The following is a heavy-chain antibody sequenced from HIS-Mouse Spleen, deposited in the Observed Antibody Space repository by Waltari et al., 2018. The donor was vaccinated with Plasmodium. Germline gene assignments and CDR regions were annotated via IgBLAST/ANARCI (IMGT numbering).Heavy chain of an antibody. V-gene: IGHV4-34*01. D-gene: IGHD3-3*01. CDR3: ARVTSSGVYWYFDL. CDR2: INHSGST. J-gene: IGHJ2*01. CDR1: GGSFSGYY. Sequence: QVQLQQWGAGLLKPSETLSLTCAVYGGSFSGYYWSWIRQPPGKGLEWIGEINHSGSTNYNPSRQRRFTISVATSKSQFSLNLSSVTAADTAVYYCARVTSSGVYWYFDLWGRGTLVTVSS.